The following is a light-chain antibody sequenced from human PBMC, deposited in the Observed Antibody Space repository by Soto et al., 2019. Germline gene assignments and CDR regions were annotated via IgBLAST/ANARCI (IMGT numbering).Light chain of an antibody. Sequence: DIQMTQSPSTLSGSVGDRVTITCRASQTISSWVAWYQQKPGKAPKLLIYKASTLKSGVPSRFSGSGSGTEFTLTISSLQPDDFATYYFQHYNSYSEAFGEGTKVELK. CDR1: QTISSW. CDR3: QHYNSYSEA. J-gene: IGKJ1*01. CDR2: KAS. V-gene: IGKV1-5*03.